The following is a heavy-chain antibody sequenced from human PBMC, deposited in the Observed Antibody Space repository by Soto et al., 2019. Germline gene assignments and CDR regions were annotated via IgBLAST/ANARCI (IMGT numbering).Heavy chain of an antibody. CDR3: ARDTAMANGIYVMDG. CDR1: DDSIGSGNKY. CDR2: IYYSGST. J-gene: IGHJ6*02. D-gene: IGHD5-18*01. V-gene: IGHV4-30-4*02. Sequence: SATMSPTCTVSDDSIGSGNKYWSWIRQAPGKGLEWIGYIYYSGSTYYNPSLKSRVTISVDTSKNQFSLKLSSVTAADTAVYYCARDTAMANGIYVMDGCGQGTTVTVSS.